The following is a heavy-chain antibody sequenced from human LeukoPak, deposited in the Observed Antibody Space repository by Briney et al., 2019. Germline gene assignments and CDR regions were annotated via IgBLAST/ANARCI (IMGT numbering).Heavy chain of an antibody. CDR1: GFTFSSYS. J-gene: IGHJ4*02. V-gene: IGHV3-21*04. Sequence: GGSLRLSCAASGFTFSSYSITWVRQAPGKGLEWVSSSSSSCSYIYYADSVKGRFAISRDNAKNSLYLQMNSLRAEDTAVYFCAKRGVVIRVILVGFHKEAYYFDSWGQGALVTVSS. CDR3: AKRGVVIRVILVGFHKEAYYFDS. D-gene: IGHD3-22*01. CDR2: SSSSCSYI.